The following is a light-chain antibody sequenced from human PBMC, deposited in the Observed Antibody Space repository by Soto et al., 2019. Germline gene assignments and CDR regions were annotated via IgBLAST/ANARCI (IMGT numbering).Light chain of an antibody. Sequence: EIVMTQSPATLSASPGEGATLSCKAGQNVYNNLAWYQQRPGQPPRLLIYDASTRATGISARFSGSGYGPEFTLTISGPQSEDCAVYFCQQCRNWPLTFGGGTKVEIK. CDR1: QNVYNN. V-gene: IGKV3-15*01. J-gene: IGKJ4*01. CDR3: QQCRNWPLT. CDR2: DAS.